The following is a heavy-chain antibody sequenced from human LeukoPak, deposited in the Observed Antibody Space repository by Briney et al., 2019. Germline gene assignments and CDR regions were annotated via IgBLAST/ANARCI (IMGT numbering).Heavy chain of an antibody. D-gene: IGHD3-10*01. V-gene: IGHV1-18*04. CDR3: GRVLLWFGELLPNGMDV. CDR1: GYTFTSYG. CDR2: ISAYNGNT. J-gene: IGHJ6*04. Sequence: ASVKVSCKASGYTFTSYGISWVRQAPGQGLEWMGWISAYNGNTNYAQKLQGRVTMTTDTSTSTAYMELRSLRSDDTAVYYCGRVLLWFGELLPNGMDVWGKGTTVTVSS.